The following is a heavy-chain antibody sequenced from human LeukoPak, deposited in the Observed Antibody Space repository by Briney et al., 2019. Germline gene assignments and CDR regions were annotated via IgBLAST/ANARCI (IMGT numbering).Heavy chain of an antibody. CDR1: GGSISSYY. CDR3: AREPLMTTVTTGWYFDL. CDR2: IYYSGST. Sequence: PSETLSLTCTVSGGSISSYYWSWIRQPPGKGLEWIGYIYYSGSTNYNPSLKSRVTISVDTSKNQFSLKLSSVTAADTAVYYCAREPLMTTVTTGWYFDLRGRGTLVTVSS. D-gene: IGHD4-17*01. J-gene: IGHJ2*01. V-gene: IGHV4-59*01.